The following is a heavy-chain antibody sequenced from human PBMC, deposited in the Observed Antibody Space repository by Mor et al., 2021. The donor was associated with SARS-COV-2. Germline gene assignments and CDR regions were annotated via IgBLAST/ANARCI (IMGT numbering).Heavy chain of an antibody. CDR2: ISSSGNT. V-gene: IGHV4-31*02. CDR3: ARVLEEDESCSSSSCYAFDP. Sequence: GLEWIGYISSSGNTYYNPSLRSRVTIPIDKSRNQFSLRLRSVTVADTAVYYCARVLEEDESCSSSSCYAFDPWGQ. D-gene: IGHD2-2*01. J-gene: IGHJ5*02.